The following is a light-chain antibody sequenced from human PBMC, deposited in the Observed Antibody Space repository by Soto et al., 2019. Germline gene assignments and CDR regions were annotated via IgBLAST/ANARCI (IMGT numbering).Light chain of an antibody. V-gene: IGKV1-33*01. CDR2: EAS. CDR1: DDINTY. CDR3: QHYEDVPRT. Sequence: DIQMTQLPSALSASVGDRVTITCQASDDINTYITWYKQKPGRAPTLLISEASNLETGLPSRFSVSGSGTDFTFTISSLQPDDILVYYCQHYEDVPRTFGQGTRLE. J-gene: IGKJ5*01.